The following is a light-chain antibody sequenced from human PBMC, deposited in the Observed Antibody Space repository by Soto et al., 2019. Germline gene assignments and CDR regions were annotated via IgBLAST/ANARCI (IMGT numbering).Light chain of an antibody. CDR3: ATWDNGLTGVV. CDR1: SSNIGSNT. J-gene: IGLJ2*01. CDR2: TNN. Sequence: QSVLTQPPSTSGTPGQRVTISCSGSSSNIGSNTVHWYQQIPGTAPKLLIYTNNQRSSGVSDRFSGSKSDTSASLVISGLQSDDEADYYCATWDNGLTGVVFGGGTKLTVL. V-gene: IGLV1-44*01.